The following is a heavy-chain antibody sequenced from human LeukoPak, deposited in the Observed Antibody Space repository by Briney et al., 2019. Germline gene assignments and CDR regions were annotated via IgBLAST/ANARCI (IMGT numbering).Heavy chain of an antibody. CDR2: ISYDGSNK. Sequence: PGGSLRLSCAASGFTFSVYAMHWVRQAPGKGLEWVAIISYDGSNKYYADSVKGRFTISRDNSKNTLYLQMNSLRAEDTAVYYCARVMGRYCSSNSCYVDYWGQGTLVTVSS. J-gene: IGHJ4*02. CDR1: GFTFSVYA. V-gene: IGHV3-30*04. D-gene: IGHD2-2*01. CDR3: ARVMGRYCSSNSCYVDY.